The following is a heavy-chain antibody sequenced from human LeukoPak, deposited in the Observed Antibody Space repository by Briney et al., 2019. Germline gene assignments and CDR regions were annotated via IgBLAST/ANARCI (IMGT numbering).Heavy chain of an antibody. CDR2: ISYDGSNK. J-gene: IGHJ3*02. V-gene: IGHV3-30*18. CDR3: AKESDAMIVVDDAFDI. D-gene: IGHD3-22*01. Sequence: GGSLRLSCAASGFTFSSYGMHWVRQAPGKGLEWVAVISYDGSNKYYADSVKGRFTISRDNSKNTLYLQMNSLRAKDTAVYYCAKESDAMIVVDDAFDIWGQGTMVTVSS. CDR1: GFTFSSYG.